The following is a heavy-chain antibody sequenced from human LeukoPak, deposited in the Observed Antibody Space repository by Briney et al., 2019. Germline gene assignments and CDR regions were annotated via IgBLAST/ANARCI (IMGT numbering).Heavy chain of an antibody. CDR1: GYTFTSYA. J-gene: IGHJ4*02. D-gene: IGHD2-8*01. CDR3: ARLKYCTNGVCYAGFDY. CDR2: INAGDGNT. V-gene: IGHV1-3*01. Sequence: ASVKVSCKASGYTFTSYAMHWVRQAPGQRLEWMGWINAGDGNTKYSQKFQGRVTITRDTSADTAYMELSSLRSEDTAVYYCARLKYCTNGVCYAGFDYWGQGTLVTVSS.